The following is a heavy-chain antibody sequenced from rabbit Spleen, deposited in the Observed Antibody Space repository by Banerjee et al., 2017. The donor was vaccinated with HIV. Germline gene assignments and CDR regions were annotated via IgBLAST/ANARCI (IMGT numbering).Heavy chain of an antibody. D-gene: IGHD4-1*01. J-gene: IGHJ4*01. CDR3: AREGSGQVLFNL. CDR2: IDPVFGIT. CDR1: GFTVSSYY. V-gene: IGHV1S7*01. Sequence: QLVESGGGLVQPGGSLKISCKASGFTVSSYYMSWVRQAPGKGLEWIGYIDPVFGITYYASWVNGRFTISSHNAQNTLYLQLNSLTVADTATYFCAREGSGQVLFNLWGPGTLVTVS.